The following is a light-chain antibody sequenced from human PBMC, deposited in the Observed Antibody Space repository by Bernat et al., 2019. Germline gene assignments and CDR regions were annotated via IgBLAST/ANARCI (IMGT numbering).Light chain of an antibody. Sequence: EVVLTQSPATLSVSPGGRANVSCRASQRFNDNLIAWYQQKPGQAPRLVMYGSSNRVTGIPPRFTGRGTGTNFNLIINRPEPEDIAVYYCQQYGTSQYTFGQGTNLEI. CDR2: GSS. J-gene: IGKJ2*01. V-gene: IGKV3-20*01. CDR1: QRFNDNL. CDR3: QQYGTSQYT.